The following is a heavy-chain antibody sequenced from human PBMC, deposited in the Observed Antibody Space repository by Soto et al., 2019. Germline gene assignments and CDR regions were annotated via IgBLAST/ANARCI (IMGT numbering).Heavy chain of an antibody. V-gene: IGHV4-39*01. D-gene: IGHD3-10*01. Sequence: PSETLSLTCTVSGGSISSSSYYWGWIRQPPGKGLEWIGSTYYSGSTYYNPSLKSRVTISVDTSKNQFSLKLSSVTAADTAVYYCAGRSSYYGSGSSQSYYYYGMDVWGQGTTVTVSS. CDR3: AGRSSYYGSGSSQSYYYYGMDV. CDR1: GGSISSSSYY. J-gene: IGHJ6*02. CDR2: TYYSGST.